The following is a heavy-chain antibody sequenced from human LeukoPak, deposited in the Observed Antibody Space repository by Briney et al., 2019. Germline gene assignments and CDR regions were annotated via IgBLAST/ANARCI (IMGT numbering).Heavy chain of an antibody. CDR3: ARDLGTSGWYTFDF. CDR2: TYYRSKWYD. D-gene: IGHD6-19*01. V-gene: IGHV6-1*01. CDR1: GDSVSSKNGA. Sequence: SQTLSLTCAISGDSVSSKNGAWNWIRQSPSRGLEWLGWTYYRSKWYDEYADSVKGRVPISPDTSKNQFSLHVYSVTPEDTAVYYCARDLGTSGWYTFDFWGQGTLVTVSS. J-gene: IGHJ5*01.